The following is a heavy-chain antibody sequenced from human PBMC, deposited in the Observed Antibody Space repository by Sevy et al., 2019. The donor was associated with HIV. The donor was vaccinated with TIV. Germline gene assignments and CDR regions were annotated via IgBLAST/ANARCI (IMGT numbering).Heavy chain of an antibody. Sequence: GGSLRLSCAASGFTFEDSAMHWVRQAPGKGLEWVSGISWNSATRGYADSVKGRFTISRDNAKNSLYLQMNSLRTEDTASYYCAKDTSRVVAGTGYFDYWGQGTLVTVSS. J-gene: IGHJ4*02. V-gene: IGHV3-9*01. D-gene: IGHD6-19*01. CDR2: ISWNSATR. CDR1: GFTFEDSA. CDR3: AKDTSRVVAGTGYFDY.